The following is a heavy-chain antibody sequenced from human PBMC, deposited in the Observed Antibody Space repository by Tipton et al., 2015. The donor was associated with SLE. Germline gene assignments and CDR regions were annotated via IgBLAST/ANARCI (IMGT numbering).Heavy chain of an antibody. CDR2: IAYSGRT. CDR3: VRQALAGRARKDYYDGMDG. CDR1: GGSITSSGFY. V-gene: IGHV4-39*07. Sequence: TLSLTCTVSGGSITSSGFYWGWFRQPPGKGLAWIGSIAYSGRTYYTPSLKSQVTISVDTSNNQFSLQVSSVTAADTAVYYCVRQALAGRARKDYYDGMDGWGQGTTVTVS. J-gene: IGHJ6*02. D-gene: IGHD6-6*01.